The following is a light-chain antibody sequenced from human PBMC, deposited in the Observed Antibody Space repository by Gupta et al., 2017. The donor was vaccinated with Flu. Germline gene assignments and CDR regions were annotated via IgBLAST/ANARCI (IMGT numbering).Light chain of an antibody. CDR2: RAA. V-gene: IGKV3-20*01. Sequence: EIVFTQSPVTMSLSPGERATRSCRASQSVGDNYIAWYQQKRGQAPRLLIYRAANRETSIPERISGNRSGTEFALTISRREPGEFAVYSCEHEGYSLGALGQGTKLETK. CDR3: EHEGYSLGA. CDR1: QSVGDNY. J-gene: IGKJ1*01.